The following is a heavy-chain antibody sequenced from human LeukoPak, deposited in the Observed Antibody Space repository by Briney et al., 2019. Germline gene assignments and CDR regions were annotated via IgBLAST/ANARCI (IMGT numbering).Heavy chain of an antibody. J-gene: IGHJ5*02. Sequence: GASVRVSCKASGYTFTSYGISWVRQAPGQGLEWMGWISAYNGNTYYAQTVQGRVTITTDNSTSTVYMELRSLRSDDTAVCYCARDRYDYGDYENNWFAPWGQGTLVTVSS. D-gene: IGHD4-17*01. CDR1: GYTFTSYG. V-gene: IGHV1-18*01. CDR2: ISAYNGNT. CDR3: ARDRYDYGDYENNWFAP.